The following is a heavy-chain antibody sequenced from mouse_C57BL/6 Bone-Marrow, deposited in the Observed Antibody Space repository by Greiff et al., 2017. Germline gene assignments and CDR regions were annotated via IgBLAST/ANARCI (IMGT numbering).Heavy chain of an antibody. D-gene: IGHD2-13*01. Sequence: VQLQQPGAELVKPGASVKLSCKASGYTFTSYWMQWVKQRPGQGLEWIGEIDPSDSYTNYNQKFKGKATLTVDTSSSTAYMQLSSLTSEDSAVYYCARDGDYFYYAMDYWGQGTSVTVSS. CDR3: ARDGDYFYYAMDY. J-gene: IGHJ4*01. CDR2: IDPSDSYT. CDR1: GYTFTSYW. V-gene: IGHV1-50*01.